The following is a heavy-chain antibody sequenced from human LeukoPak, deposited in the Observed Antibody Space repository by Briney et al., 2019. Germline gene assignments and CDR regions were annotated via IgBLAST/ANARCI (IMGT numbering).Heavy chain of an antibody. CDR2: IYYSGST. J-gene: IGHJ4*02. V-gene: IGHV4-30-4*01. CDR3: ARGRIGGPKAPFDY. CDR1: GGSISSGDYY. D-gene: IGHD3-16*01. Sequence: SQTLSLTCTVSGGSISSGDYYWSWIRQPPGKGLEWIGYIYYSGSTYYNPSLKSRVTIPVDTSKNQFSLKLSSVTAADTAVYYCARGRIGGPKAPFDYWGQGTLVTVSS.